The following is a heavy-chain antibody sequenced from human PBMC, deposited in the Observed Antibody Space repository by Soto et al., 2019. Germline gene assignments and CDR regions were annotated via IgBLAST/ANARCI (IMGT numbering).Heavy chain of an antibody. V-gene: IGHV1-18*04. CDR3: ARGRGYSLIPVVDDAVDV. Sequence: ASVKVSCKASGYSFTGYGINWVRQAPGQGRQWLGRITTYNGDTNYAQNFQGRVTMTTDTSTSTTYMELRSLRSDDTAVYFCARGRGYSLIPVVDDAVDVWGQGXLVTV. CDR1: GYSFTGYG. J-gene: IGHJ3*01. D-gene: IGHD5-12*01. CDR2: ITTYNGDT.